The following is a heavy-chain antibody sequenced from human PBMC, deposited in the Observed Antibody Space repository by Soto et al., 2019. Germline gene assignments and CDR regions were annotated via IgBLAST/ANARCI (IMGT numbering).Heavy chain of an antibody. V-gene: IGHV4-34*01. D-gene: IGHD2-2*01. CDR2: INHSGST. Sequence: SETLSLTCAVYGGSFSGYYWNWIRQPPGKGLEWIGEINHSGSTNYNPSLKSRVTISVDTSKNQFSLKLSSVTAADTAVYYCARSTYGSSAIDYWGQGTLVTVSS. J-gene: IGHJ4*02. CDR1: GGSFSGYY. CDR3: ARSTYGSSAIDY.